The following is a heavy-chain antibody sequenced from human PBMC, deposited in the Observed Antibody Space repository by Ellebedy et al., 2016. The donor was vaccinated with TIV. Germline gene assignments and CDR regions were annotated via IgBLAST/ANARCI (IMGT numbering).Heavy chain of an antibody. Sequence: AASVKVSCKASGGTFSSIATSWVRQAPGEGLEWLGGIIAIFGPPIYAQRIQGRATITADETTSTAYIELSSLRSEDTAVYYCAIGRWSQLERYYYGMDVWGQGTTVTVSS. CDR1: GGTFSSIA. CDR3: AIGRWSQLERYYYGMDV. CDR2: IIAIFGPP. V-gene: IGHV1-69*13. D-gene: IGHD1-1*01. J-gene: IGHJ6*02.